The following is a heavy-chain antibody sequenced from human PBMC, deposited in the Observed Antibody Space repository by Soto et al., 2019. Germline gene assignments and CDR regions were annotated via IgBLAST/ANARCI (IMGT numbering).Heavy chain of an antibody. CDR3: AALSDSSGYVDY. J-gene: IGHJ4*02. Sequence: SVKVSCKASGFTFTSSAVQWVRQARGQRLEWIGWIVVGSGNTNYAQKFQERVTITRDMSTSTAYMELSSLRSEDTAVYYCAALSDSSGYVDYWGQGTLVTVSS. D-gene: IGHD3-22*01. CDR1: GFTFTSSA. V-gene: IGHV1-58*01. CDR2: IVVGSGNT.